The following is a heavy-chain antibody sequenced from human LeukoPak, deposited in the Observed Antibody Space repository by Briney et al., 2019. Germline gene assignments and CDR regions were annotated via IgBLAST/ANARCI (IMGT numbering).Heavy chain of an antibody. Sequence: PGGSLRLSCAASGFTFSSYAMHWVRQAPGKGLEWVAVISYDGSNKYYADSVKGRFTIPRDNSKNTLYLQMNSLRAEDTAVYYCARETVSLDYWGQGTLVTVSS. D-gene: IGHD4-17*01. V-gene: IGHV3-30-3*01. CDR2: ISYDGSNK. CDR3: ARETVSLDY. CDR1: GFTFSSYA. J-gene: IGHJ4*02.